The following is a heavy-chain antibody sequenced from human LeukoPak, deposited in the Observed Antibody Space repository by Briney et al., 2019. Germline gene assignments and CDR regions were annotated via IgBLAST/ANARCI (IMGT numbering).Heavy chain of an antibody. J-gene: IGHJ4*02. Sequence: GGSLRLSCAASGFTFSSYAMHWVRQAPGKGLEWVAVISYDGSNKYYADSVKGRFTISRGNSKNTLYLQMNSLRAEDTAVYYCARGRHYYDSSGSNDYWGQGTLVTVSS. CDR3: ARGRHYYDSSGSNDY. D-gene: IGHD3-22*01. V-gene: IGHV3-30-3*01. CDR2: ISYDGSNK. CDR1: GFTFSSYA.